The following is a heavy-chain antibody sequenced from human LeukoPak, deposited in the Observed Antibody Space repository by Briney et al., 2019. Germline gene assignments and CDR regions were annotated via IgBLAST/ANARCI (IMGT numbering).Heavy chain of an antibody. V-gene: IGHV3-48*02. Sequence: GSLRLSCAASGFTFSSYSMNWVRQAPGKGLEWVSHITASGTAMFYADSVKGRFTISRDNAKNSLCLQMNSLRDEDTAVYYCASSESYRFDYWGQGTLVTVSS. D-gene: IGHD1-26*01. J-gene: IGHJ4*02. CDR1: GFTFSSYS. CDR3: ASSESYRFDY. CDR2: ITASGTAM.